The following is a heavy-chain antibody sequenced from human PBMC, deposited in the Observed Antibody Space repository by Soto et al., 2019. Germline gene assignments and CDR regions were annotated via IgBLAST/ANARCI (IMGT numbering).Heavy chain of an antibody. J-gene: IGHJ4*02. D-gene: IGHD5-12*01. CDR1: GYTFTSYD. CDR3: ARVPRPYSGYDVGAIDY. Sequence: ASVKVSCKASGYTFTSYDINWVRQATGQGLEWMGWMNPNSGNTGYAQKFQGRVTMTRNTSISTAYMELSSLRSEDTAVYYCARVPRPYSGYDVGAIDYWGQGTLVTVSS. V-gene: IGHV1-8*01. CDR2: MNPNSGNT.